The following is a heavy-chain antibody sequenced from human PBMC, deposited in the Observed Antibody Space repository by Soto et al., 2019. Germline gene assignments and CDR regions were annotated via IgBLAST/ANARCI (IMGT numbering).Heavy chain of an antibody. CDR1: GGSISSGGYY. CDR3: ARDKVQYYDSSGYSKWFDP. CDR2: IYYSGST. D-gene: IGHD3-22*01. Sequence: SETLSLTCTVSGGSISSGGYYWSWIRQHPGKGLEWIGYIYYSGSTYYNPSLKSRVTISVDTSKNQFSLKLSSVTAADTAVYYCARDKVQYYDSSGYSKWFDPWGQGTLVTVS. V-gene: IGHV4-31*03. J-gene: IGHJ5*02.